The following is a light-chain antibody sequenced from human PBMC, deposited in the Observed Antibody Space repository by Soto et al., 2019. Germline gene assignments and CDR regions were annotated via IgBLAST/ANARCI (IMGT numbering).Light chain of an antibody. V-gene: IGLV2-23*01. CDR1: SSDVGSYNL. J-gene: IGLJ1*01. CDR3: CSYAGSRTPYYV. CDR2: EGS. Sequence: QSVLTQPASVSGSPGQSITISCTGTSSDVGSYNLVSWYQQHPGKAPKLMIYEGSKRPSGVSNRFSGSKSGNTASLTISGLQAEDEADYYCCSYAGSRTPYYVFGTGTKLTVL.